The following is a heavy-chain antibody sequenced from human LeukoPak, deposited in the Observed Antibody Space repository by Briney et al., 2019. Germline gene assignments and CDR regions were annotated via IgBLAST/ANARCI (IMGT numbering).Heavy chain of an antibody. J-gene: IGHJ4*02. Sequence: GESLKISCKVSGFSFTAYWIGWVRQMPGMGLEWVAITYPGDSNTVYSPSFQGQVTISADTSISTAYLQWNSLRASDTAMYFCVRHPQRSGWSHFDYWGQGTLVTVSP. D-gene: IGHD6-19*01. CDR2: TYPGDSNT. CDR1: GFSFTAYW. CDR3: VRHPQRSGWSHFDY. V-gene: IGHV5-51*01.